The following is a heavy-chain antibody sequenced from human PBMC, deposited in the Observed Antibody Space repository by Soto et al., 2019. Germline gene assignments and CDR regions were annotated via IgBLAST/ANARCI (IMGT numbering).Heavy chain of an antibody. J-gene: IGHJ6*02. D-gene: IGHD3-10*01. V-gene: IGHV3-74*01. CDR2: INGDGSRS. CDR1: GFTFSDYW. Sequence: EVQLVESGGGLVQPGGSLRLSCATSGFTFSDYWIHWVRQAPGKGLVWVSRINGDGSRSDYADSVKGRFTISRDNAENTVYLQMNSLSAEDTAVYFCARGIRGKYGMDVWGLGTTVTVSS. CDR3: ARGIRGKYGMDV.